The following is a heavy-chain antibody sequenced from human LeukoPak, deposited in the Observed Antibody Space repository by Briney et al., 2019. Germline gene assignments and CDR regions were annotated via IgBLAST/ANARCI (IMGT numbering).Heavy chain of an antibody. Sequence: GGSLRLSCAASGFTFSSYSMNWVRQAPGKGLEWVSAISGSGGSTYYADSVKGRFTISRDNSKNTLYLQMNSLRAEDTAVYYCAKDSGLIVLMVYASWGQGTLVTVSS. V-gene: IGHV3-23*01. CDR2: ISGSGGST. CDR3: AKDSGLIVLMVYAS. J-gene: IGHJ4*02. D-gene: IGHD2-8*01. CDR1: GFTFSSYS.